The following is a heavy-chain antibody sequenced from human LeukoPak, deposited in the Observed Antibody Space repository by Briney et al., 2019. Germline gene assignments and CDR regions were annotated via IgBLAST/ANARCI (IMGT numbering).Heavy chain of an antibody. CDR1: GGTFSSYA. CDR2: MNPNSGNT. CDR3: ARVPGNDYGDFRFDY. Sequence: ASVKVSCKASGGTFSSYAINWVRQATGQGLEWMGWMNPNSGNTGYAQKFQGRVTMTRNTSISTAYMELSSLRSEDTAVYYCARVPGNDYGDFRFDYWGQGTLVTVSS. V-gene: IGHV1-8*02. D-gene: IGHD4-17*01. J-gene: IGHJ4*02.